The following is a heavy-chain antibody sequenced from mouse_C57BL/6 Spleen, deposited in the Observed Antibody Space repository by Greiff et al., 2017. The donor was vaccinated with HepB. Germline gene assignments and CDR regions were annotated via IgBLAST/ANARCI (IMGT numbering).Heavy chain of an antibody. CDR1: GYTFTDYY. Sequence: VQLKQSGPVLVKPGASVKMSCKASGYTFTDYYMNWVKQSHGKSLEWIGVINPYNGGTSYNQKFKGKATLTVDKSSSTAYMELNSLTSEDSAVYYCAREYGSSYYWYFDVWGTGTTVTVSS. CDR3: AREYGSSYYWYFDV. V-gene: IGHV1-19*01. J-gene: IGHJ1*03. CDR2: INPYNGGT. D-gene: IGHD1-1*01.